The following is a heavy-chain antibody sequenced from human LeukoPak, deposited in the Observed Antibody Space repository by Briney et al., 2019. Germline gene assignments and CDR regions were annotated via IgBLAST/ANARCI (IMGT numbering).Heavy chain of an antibody. J-gene: IGHJ1*01. CDR1: GYTFTGYY. D-gene: IGHD5-24*01. CDR2: INPNSGGT. Sequence: GASVKVSCTPSGYTFTGYYMHWVRQAPGHGLEWMGWINPNSGGTNYAQKFQGRVTMTRDTSISTAYMELSRLSSDDTAVYYCASTGRGYFQHWGQGTLVTVSS. CDR3: ASTGRGYFQH. V-gene: IGHV1-2*02.